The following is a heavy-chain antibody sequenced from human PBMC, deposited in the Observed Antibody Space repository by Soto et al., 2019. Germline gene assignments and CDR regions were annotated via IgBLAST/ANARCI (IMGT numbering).Heavy chain of an antibody. J-gene: IGHJ4*02. CDR3: ARRYSGYDLDY. CDR2: INHSGST. CDR1: GGSFSGYY. V-gene: IGHV4-34*01. D-gene: IGHD5-12*01. Sequence: QVQLQQWGAGLLKPSETLSLTCAVYGGSFSGYYWSWIRQPPGKGLEWIGEINHSGSTNYNPSLKRRVPISVDTSKNQFSLQLSSVTAADTAVYYCARRYSGYDLDYWGQGTLVTFSS.